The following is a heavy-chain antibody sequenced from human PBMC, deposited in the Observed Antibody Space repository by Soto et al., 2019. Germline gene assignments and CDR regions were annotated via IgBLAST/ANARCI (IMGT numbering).Heavy chain of an antibody. J-gene: IGHJ4*02. V-gene: IGHV1-69*19. CDR3: ATLNIPRDFWAGRDY. D-gene: IGHD3-3*01. CDR2: TIPIFGTP. Sequence: QVQLVQSGAAVKKPGSSVKVSCRYFGGTFSGYAITWVRQAPGQGLEWMGGTIPIFGTPNYAQKFQGRLTIAADASSNTVYMDLTSLRVKDTAVEYWATLNIPRDFWAGRDYWGRGTLVTVSS. CDR1: GGTFSGYA.